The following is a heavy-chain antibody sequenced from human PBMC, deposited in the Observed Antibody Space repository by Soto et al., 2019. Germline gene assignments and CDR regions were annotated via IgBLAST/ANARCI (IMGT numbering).Heavy chain of an antibody. CDR1: GYTFTGYY. CDR2: INPNSGGT. Sequence: ASVNVSCKASGYTFTGYYMHWGRQAPGQGLEWMGWINPNSGGTNYAQKFQGRVTMTRDTSISTAYMELSRLRSDDTAVYYCARGSLYTVLRYFDWLFCLDYWGQGTLVTVXS. J-gene: IGHJ4*02. V-gene: IGHV1-2*02. CDR3: ARGSLYTVLRYFDWLFCLDY. D-gene: IGHD3-9*01.